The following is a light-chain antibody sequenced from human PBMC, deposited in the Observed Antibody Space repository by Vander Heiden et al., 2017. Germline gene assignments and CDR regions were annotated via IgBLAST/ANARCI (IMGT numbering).Light chain of an antibody. CDR3: QQYYSTPQT. CDR1: QSVLYSSNNKNY. J-gene: IGKJ1*01. Sequence: DIVMTQSPDPLAALLGERATTNCKSSQSVLYSSNNKNYLAWYQQKPGQPPKLLNYWASNRGSGVPGRISGSGSGTDFTLTISSLQAEDVAVYYCQQYYSTPQTFGQGTKVEIK. CDR2: WAS. V-gene: IGKV4-1*01.